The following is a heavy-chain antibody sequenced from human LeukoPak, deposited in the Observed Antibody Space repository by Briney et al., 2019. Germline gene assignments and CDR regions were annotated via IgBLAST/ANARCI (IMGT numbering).Heavy chain of an antibody. CDR3: ARRRELYYDFWIGYFSPEDGGNNWFDP. Sequence: ASVKVSCKASGYTFTSYGISWVRQAPGQGLEWMGWISAYNGNTNYAQKLQGRVTMTTDTSTSTAYMELRSLRSDDTAVYYCARRRELYYDFWIGYFSPEDGGNNWFDPWGQGTLVTVSS. CDR1: GYTFTSYG. CDR2: ISAYNGNT. V-gene: IGHV1-18*01. D-gene: IGHD3-3*01. J-gene: IGHJ5*02.